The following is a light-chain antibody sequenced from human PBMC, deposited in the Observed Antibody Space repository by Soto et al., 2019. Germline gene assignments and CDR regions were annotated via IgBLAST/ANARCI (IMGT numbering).Light chain of an antibody. CDR3: QQYSSPPQT. J-gene: IGKJ1*01. CDR1: ETVTGKY. CDR2: AAS. Sequence: EIVLTQSPGTLSLSPGDRATLSCRASETVTGKYLAWYQQKAGQAPRLLIFAASNRATGIPDRFSSSGSGTDFTLTISRLEPEDFAVYFCQQYSSPPQTFGQGTKVEIQ. V-gene: IGKV3-20*01.